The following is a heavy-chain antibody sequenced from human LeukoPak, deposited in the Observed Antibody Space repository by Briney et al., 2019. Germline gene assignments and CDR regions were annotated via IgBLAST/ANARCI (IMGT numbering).Heavy chain of an antibody. Sequence: GGSLRLSCAASGFTFDTYWMSWVRQAPGKGLEWVANIKKDGSEKYYVDSVKGRFTISRDNAKNSLYLQMNSLRAEDTAVYYCARDQWWQLIAVAMTSYFDCWGQGPLVTVSS. CDR2: IKKDGSEK. CDR3: ARDQWWQLIAVAMTSYFDC. V-gene: IGHV3-7*01. J-gene: IGHJ4*02. CDR1: GFTFDTYW. D-gene: IGHD6-19*01.